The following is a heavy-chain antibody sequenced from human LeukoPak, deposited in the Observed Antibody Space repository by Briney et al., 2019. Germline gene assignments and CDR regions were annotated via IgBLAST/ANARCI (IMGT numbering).Heavy chain of an antibody. D-gene: IGHD3-22*01. J-gene: IGHJ6*02. CDR1: GYTFTSFG. V-gene: IGHV1-18*01. Sequence: ASVKVSCKASGYTFTSFGISWVRQAPGQGLEWMGWISAYNGNTNYAQMFQGRVTMTTDTSTSTAYMELRSLRSDDTAVYYCARVDYYDSGGYLQVLNYYYGLDVWGQGTTVTVSS. CDR2: ISAYNGNT. CDR3: ARVDYYDSGGYLQVLNYYYGLDV.